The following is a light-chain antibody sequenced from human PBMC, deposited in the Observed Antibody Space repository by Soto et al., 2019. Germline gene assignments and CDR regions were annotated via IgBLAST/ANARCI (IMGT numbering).Light chain of an antibody. Sequence: AIRMTHSPSSLSASTWDRVAITSRAGQGISSYLAWYQQKPGKAPKLLIYAASTWQSGVPSRFSGSGSGTDFTLTISCLQSEDFATYYCQQYYTYPRTFGQGTKVDIK. CDR3: QQYYTYPRT. V-gene: IGKV1-8*01. J-gene: IGKJ1*01. CDR1: QGISSY. CDR2: AAS.